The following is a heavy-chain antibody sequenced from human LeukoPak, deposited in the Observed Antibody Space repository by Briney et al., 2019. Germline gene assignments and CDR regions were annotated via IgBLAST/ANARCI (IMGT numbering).Heavy chain of an antibody. CDR3: AKDGGLWVSAHWGDS. Sequence: GGSLRLSCAASGFTFSSYTMSWVRQAPGKGLEWVSTITTGDGNTYYADSVKGRFTVSRDNSKNTLFLQMNSLRAEDTAVYYCAKDGGLWVSAHWGDSWGRGTLVTVSS. J-gene: IGHJ4*02. V-gene: IGHV3-23*01. CDR1: GFTFSSYT. CDR2: ITTGDGNT. D-gene: IGHD7-27*01.